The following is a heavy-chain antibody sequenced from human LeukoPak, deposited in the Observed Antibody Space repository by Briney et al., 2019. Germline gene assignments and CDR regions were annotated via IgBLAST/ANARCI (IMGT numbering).Heavy chain of an antibody. CDR3: ARRAGAYSHPYDY. CDR2: IYSDNT. D-gene: IGHD4/OR15-4a*01. Sequence: GGSLRLSCAASGFTFSRNSMTWVRQAPGKGLEWVSFIYSDNTHYSDSVKGRFTIFRDNSKNTLYLQMNSLRAEDTAVYYCARRAGAYSHPYDYWGQGTLVTVSS. J-gene: IGHJ4*02. V-gene: IGHV3-53*01. CDR1: GFTFSRNS.